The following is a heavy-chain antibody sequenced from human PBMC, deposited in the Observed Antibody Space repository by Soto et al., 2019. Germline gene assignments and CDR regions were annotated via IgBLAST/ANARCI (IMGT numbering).Heavy chain of an antibody. CDR2: ISYDGSNQ. J-gene: IGHJ6*02. Sequence: QVQLVESGGGVVQPGRSLRLSCAASGFTFSSYAMHWVRQAPGKGLGWVAVISYDGSNQYYADSVKGRFTISRDNSKTTLYLQMNSLRAEGTAVYYCARDEIRFSWAYGMDVWGQGTTVTVSS. V-gene: IGHV3-30-3*01. D-gene: IGHD3-3*01. CDR3: ARDEIRFSWAYGMDV. CDR1: GFTFSSYA.